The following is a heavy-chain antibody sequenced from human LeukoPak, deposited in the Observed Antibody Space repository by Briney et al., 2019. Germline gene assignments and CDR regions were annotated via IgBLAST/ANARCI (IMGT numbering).Heavy chain of an antibody. D-gene: IGHD1-26*01. J-gene: IGHJ4*02. CDR2: IDPGVSDT. CDR1: GYSFTSCW. Sequence: GESLKISCKGSGYSFTSCWIGWVRQMPGKGLEWMGIIDPGVSDTRYSPSFQGQVTISADKSISTSYLQWSSLKPSDTAMYYCARSPYSGRYSYFDYWGQGTLVTVSS. CDR3: ARSPYSGRYSYFDY. V-gene: IGHV5-51*01.